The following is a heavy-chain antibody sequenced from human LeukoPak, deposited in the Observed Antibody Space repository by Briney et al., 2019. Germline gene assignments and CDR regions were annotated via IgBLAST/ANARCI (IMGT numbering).Heavy chain of an antibody. CDR2: ISSSGSTI. D-gene: IGHD3-10*01. V-gene: IGHV3-48*03. CDR1: GFTFSSYE. Sequence: GGSLRLSCAASGFTFSSYEMNWVRQAPGKGLEWVSYISSSGSTIYYADSVKGRFTISRDNAKNSLYLQMNSLRAEDTAVYYCAREWSYYGSGRGSYFDYWGQGTLVTVSS. J-gene: IGHJ4*02. CDR3: AREWSYYGSGRGSYFDY.